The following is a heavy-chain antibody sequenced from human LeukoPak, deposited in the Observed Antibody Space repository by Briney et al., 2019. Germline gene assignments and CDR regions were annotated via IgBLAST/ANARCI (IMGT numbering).Heavy chain of an antibody. CDR1: GYTFTGYY. J-gene: IGHJ4*02. CDR3: ARGTPLDESEQLVPHDY. D-gene: IGHD6-6*01. V-gene: IGHV1-2*02. CDR2: INPNSGAT. Sequence: GASVKVSCKASGYTFTGYYMHWVRQAPGQGLEWMGWINPNSGATNYAQNFQGRVTMTRDTSITTAYMELSRLTSDDTAVYYCARGTPLDESEQLVPHDYWGQGTLVTVSS.